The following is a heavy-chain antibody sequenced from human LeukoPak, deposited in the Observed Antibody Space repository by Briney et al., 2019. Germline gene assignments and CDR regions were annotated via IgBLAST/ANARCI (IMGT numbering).Heavy chain of an antibody. CDR3: ARDTPGFDY. CDR1: GFTFSSYS. J-gene: IGHJ4*02. V-gene: IGHV3-48*01. Sequence: GGSLRLSCAASGFTFSSYSMNWVRQAPGKGLEWVSYISSSSLIYYADSVKGRFTISRDNAKNSLYLQMNSLRAEDTAVYYCARDTPGFDYWGQGTLVTVSS. CDR2: ISSSSLI.